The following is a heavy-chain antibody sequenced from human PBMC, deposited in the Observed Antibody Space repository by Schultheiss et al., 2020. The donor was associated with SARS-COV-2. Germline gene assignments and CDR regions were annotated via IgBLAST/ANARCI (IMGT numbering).Heavy chain of an antibody. D-gene: IGHD4-23*01. CDR3: AKDQGHYGGNSGRAKRGHSNWFDP. CDR1: RFTFSNYG. J-gene: IGHJ5*02. Sequence: GGSLRLSCAASRFTFSNYGMHWVRQAPGKGLEWVALTWYDESIKYYADSVKGRFTISRDNFKNTLYLQMNSLRAEDTAVYYCAKDQGHYGGNSGRAKRGHSNWFDPWGQGTLVTVSS. V-gene: IGHV3-33*06. CDR2: TWYDESIK.